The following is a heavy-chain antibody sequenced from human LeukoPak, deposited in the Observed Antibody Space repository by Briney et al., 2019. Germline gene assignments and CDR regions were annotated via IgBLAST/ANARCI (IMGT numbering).Heavy chain of an antibody. Sequence: SVKVSCKASGGTFSSYAISWVRQAPGQGLEWMGRIIPIFGIANYAQKFQGRVTITADKSTNTAYMELSSLRSEDTAVYYCARLLVDTANKFAEHYFDYWGQGTLVTVSS. D-gene: IGHD5-18*01. J-gene: IGHJ4*02. V-gene: IGHV1-69*04. CDR1: GGTFSSYA. CDR2: IIPIFGIA. CDR3: ARLLVDTANKFAEHYFDY.